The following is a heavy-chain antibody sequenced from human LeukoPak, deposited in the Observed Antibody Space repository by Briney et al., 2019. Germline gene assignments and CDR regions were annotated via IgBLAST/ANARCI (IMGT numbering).Heavy chain of an antibody. Sequence: GGSLRLSCAVSGFTFSSYWMNWVRQAPGKGLEWVACIRQDGGEKSYVDSVKGRFTISRDNTKNSVYLQMSSLRAEDTAVYYCARDGTAPGLYFDLWGQGTLVTVSS. D-gene: IGHD1/OR15-1a*01. V-gene: IGHV3-7*01. CDR1: GFTFSSYW. CDR2: IRQDGGEK. CDR3: ARDGTAPGLYFDL. J-gene: IGHJ4*01.